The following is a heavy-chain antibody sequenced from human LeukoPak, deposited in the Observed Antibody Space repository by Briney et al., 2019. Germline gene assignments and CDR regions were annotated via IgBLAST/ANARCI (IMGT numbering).Heavy chain of an antibody. Sequence: SVKVSCKASGYTFTSYDISWVRQAPGQGLEWMGRIIPILGIANYAQKFQGRVTITADKSTSTAYMELSSLRSENTAVYYCARDYYDSSGYYSYYYYGMDVWGQGTAATVSS. D-gene: IGHD3-22*01. CDR2: IIPILGIA. CDR3: ARDYYDSSGYYSYYYYGMDV. CDR1: GYTFTSYD. V-gene: IGHV1-69*04. J-gene: IGHJ6*02.